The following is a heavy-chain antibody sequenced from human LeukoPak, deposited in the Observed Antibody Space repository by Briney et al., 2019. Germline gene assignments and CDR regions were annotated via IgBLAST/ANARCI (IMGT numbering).Heavy chain of an antibody. Sequence: ASVKVSCKASGYTFTGYYMHWVRQAPGQGLEWMGWINPNSGGTNYAQKFQGRVTMTRDTSISTAYTELSRLRSDDTAVYYCARDSWDGYSHGGRRFDYWGQGTLVTVSS. V-gene: IGHV1-2*02. D-gene: IGHD5-18*01. CDR3: ARDSWDGYSHGGRRFDY. CDR1: GYTFTGYY. CDR2: INPNSGGT. J-gene: IGHJ4*02.